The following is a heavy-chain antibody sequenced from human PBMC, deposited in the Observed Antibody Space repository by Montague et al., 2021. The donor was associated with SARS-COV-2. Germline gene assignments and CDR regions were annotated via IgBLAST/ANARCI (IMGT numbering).Heavy chain of an antibody. J-gene: IGHJ6*02. V-gene: IGHV3-9*01. CDR2: IRWNSGRL. CDR1: GFTFEDYA. Sequence: SLRLSCAASGFTFEDYAMHWVRQTPGKGLEWVSGIRWNSGRLDYADYVKGRFTISRDNAKNSLYLQMNSLRAEDTALYYCAKGYFHSGYDRSWDYGMDVWGQGTTVTVSS. CDR3: AKGYFHSGYDRSWDYGMDV. D-gene: IGHD5-12*01.